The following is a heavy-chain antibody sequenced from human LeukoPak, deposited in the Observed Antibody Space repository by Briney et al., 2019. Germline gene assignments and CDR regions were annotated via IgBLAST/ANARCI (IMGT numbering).Heavy chain of an antibody. CDR1: GYALTELS. V-gene: IGHV1-24*01. Sequence: ASVKVSCKVSGYALTELSMHWVRQAPGKGLEWMGGFDPEDGETIYAQKFQGRVTMTEDTSTDTAYMELSSLRSEDTAVYYCATACSSTSCYYGIDYWGQGTLVTVSS. CDR3: ATACSSTSCYYGIDY. CDR2: FDPEDGET. D-gene: IGHD2-2*01. J-gene: IGHJ4*02.